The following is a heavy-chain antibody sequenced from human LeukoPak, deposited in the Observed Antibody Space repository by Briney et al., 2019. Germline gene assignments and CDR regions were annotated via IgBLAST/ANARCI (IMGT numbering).Heavy chain of an antibody. D-gene: IGHD2-2*01. Sequence: ASVKVSCKASGYTFTGYHMHWVRQAPGQGLEWMGWINPNSGGTNYAQKFQGRVTMTRDTSISTAYMELSRLRSGDTAVYYCARDQVERVPAAEYYFDYWGQGTLVTVSS. CDR1: GYTFTGYH. V-gene: IGHV1-2*02. J-gene: IGHJ4*02. CDR3: ARDQVERVPAAEYYFDY. CDR2: INPNSGGT.